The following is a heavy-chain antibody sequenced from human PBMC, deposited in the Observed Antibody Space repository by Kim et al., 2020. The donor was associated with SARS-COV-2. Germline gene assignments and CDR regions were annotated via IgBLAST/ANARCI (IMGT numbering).Heavy chain of an antibody. D-gene: IGHD6-13*01. J-gene: IGHJ4*02. CDR1: GFTFSSYS. CDR3: AKDKDGWGSAACGTPYFDY. V-gene: IGHV3-23*05. Sequence: GGSLRLSCAASGFTFSSYSMNWVRQAPGKGLEWVSAINSSGSSTYYADSVKGRFTISRDNSKNSLYLQMNSLRAEDTAVYYCAKDKDGWGSAACGTPYFDYWGQGTLVTVSS. CDR2: INSSGSST.